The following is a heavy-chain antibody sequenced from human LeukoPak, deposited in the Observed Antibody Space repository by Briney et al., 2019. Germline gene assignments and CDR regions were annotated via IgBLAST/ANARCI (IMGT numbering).Heavy chain of an antibody. D-gene: IGHD3-10*01. CDR2: INPSGGST. J-gene: IGHJ6*03. V-gene: IGHV1-46*01. Sequence: ASVKVSCKASGYTFTSYYMHWVRRAPGQGLEWMGIINPSGGSTSYAQKFQGRVTMTRDMSTSTVYMELSSLRSEDTAVYYCARDKRPDEGMGYYYMDVWGKGTTVTVSS. CDR3: ARDKRPDEGMGYYYMDV. CDR1: GYTFTSYY.